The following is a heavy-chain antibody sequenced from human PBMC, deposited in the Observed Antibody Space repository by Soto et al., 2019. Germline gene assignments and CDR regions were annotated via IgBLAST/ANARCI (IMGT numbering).Heavy chain of an antibody. CDR2: IDPSDSYT. Sequence: ESLKISCKGSGYSFTSYWISWVRQMPGKGLEWMGRIDPSDSYTNYSPSFQGHVTISADKSISTAYLQWSSLKASDTAMNYCAKDSGYNYGYFRWFDPWGQGTLVTVSS. J-gene: IGHJ5*02. CDR1: GYSFTSYW. D-gene: IGHD5-18*01. CDR3: AKDSGYNYGYFRWFDP. V-gene: IGHV5-10-1*01.